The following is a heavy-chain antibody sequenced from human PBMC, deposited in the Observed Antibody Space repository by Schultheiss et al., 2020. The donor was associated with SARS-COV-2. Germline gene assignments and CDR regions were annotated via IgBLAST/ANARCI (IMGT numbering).Heavy chain of an antibody. V-gene: IGHV2-70*01. Sequence: SGPTLVKPTQTLTLTCTFSGFSLSTSGMCVSWIRQPPGKALEWLALIDWDDDKYYSTSLKTRLTISKDTSKNQVVLTMTNMDPVDTATYYCARSTYYYGSGSYIDYYGMDGWGQVTTVTVSS. CDR2: IDWDDDK. J-gene: IGHJ6*02. D-gene: IGHD3-10*01. CDR3: ARSTYYYGSGSYIDYYGMDG. CDR1: GFSLSTSGMC.